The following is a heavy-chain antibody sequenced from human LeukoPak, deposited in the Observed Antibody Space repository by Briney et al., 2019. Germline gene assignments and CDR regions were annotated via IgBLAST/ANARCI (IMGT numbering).Heavy chain of an antibody. Sequence: GSLRLSCAASGFTFGSFGMHWVRQAPGKGLEWVTFIRTDGNRQYYADSVKGRFTVSRDNSENTLYLQMDSVRPDDTAMYFCATSQRGTYGSFDWWGHGTLVTVSS. V-gene: IGHV3-30*02. CDR1: GFTFGSFG. J-gene: IGHJ4*01. CDR3: ATSQRGTYGSFDW. D-gene: IGHD3-10*01. CDR2: IRTDGNRQ.